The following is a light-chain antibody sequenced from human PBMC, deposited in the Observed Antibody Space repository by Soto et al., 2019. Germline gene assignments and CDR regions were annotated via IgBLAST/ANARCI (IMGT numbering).Light chain of an antibody. V-gene: IGKV3-20*01. Sequence: EIVMTQSPATLSVSPGERATLSCRASQSVSSDLAWYHQKPGQAPRLLISGASSRAAGIPDRFSGSGSETDFTLTISRLEPEDFALYFCQQYGNPRITFGQGTRLEIK. CDR3: QQYGNPRIT. CDR2: GAS. CDR1: QSVSSD. J-gene: IGKJ5*01.